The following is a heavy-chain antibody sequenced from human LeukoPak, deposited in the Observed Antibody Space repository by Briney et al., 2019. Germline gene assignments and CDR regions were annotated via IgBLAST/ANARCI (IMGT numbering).Heavy chain of an antibody. CDR2: AYSRSRGGR. Sequence: SQTLSLTCAISGDSVSSNSVAWNWIGQSPSRGLEWLGRAYSRSRGGRDYAISVRSRINIDTDISRNRFTLQLSSVTPEDTAVYYCARGTNSTFDVWGQGTMVTVSS. CDR3: ARGTNSTFDV. J-gene: IGHJ3*01. V-gene: IGHV6-1*01. CDR1: GDSVSSNSVA. D-gene: IGHD1-7*01.